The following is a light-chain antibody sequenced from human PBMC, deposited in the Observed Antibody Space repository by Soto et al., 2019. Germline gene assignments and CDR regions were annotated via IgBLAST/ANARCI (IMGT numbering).Light chain of an antibody. Sequence: EIVLTQSPATLSMSPGDRATLSCRASQSISTYLARYQQKPGQAPRLLIYDASIRATGIPARFSGSGSGTDFAITISSLEPEDFAVYYCQQRTASSFDGGTKVEIK. CDR3: QQRTASS. CDR1: QSISTY. CDR2: DAS. V-gene: IGKV3-11*01. J-gene: IGKJ4*01.